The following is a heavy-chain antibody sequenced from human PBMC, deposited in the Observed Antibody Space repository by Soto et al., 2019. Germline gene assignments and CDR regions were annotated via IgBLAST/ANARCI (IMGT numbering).Heavy chain of an antibody. CDR1: GFTFDDYA. CDR3: AKGIAARPLYGMDV. CDR2: ISWNSGSI. J-gene: IGHJ6*02. D-gene: IGHD6-6*01. V-gene: IGHV3-9*01. Sequence: EVQLVESGGGLVQPGRSPRLSCAASGFTFDDYAMHWVRQAPGKGLEWVSGISWNSGSIGYADSVKGRFTISRDNAKNSLYLQMNSLRAEDTALYYCAKGIAARPLYGMDVWGQGTTVTVSS.